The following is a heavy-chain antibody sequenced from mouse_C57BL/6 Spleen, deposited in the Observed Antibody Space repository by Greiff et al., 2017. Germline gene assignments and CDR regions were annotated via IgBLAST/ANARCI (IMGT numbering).Heavy chain of an antibody. CDR1: GYTFTSYW. CDR2: IYPSDSET. Sequence: VQLQQPGAELVRPGSSVKLSCKASGYTFTSYWLDWVKQRPGQGLEWIGNIYPSDSETHYNQKFKDKATLTVDKSSSTAYMQLSSLTSEDSAVYYCANFDGYEGFAYWGQGTLVTVSA. D-gene: IGHD2-2*01. V-gene: IGHV1-61*01. CDR3: ANFDGYEGFAY. J-gene: IGHJ3*01.